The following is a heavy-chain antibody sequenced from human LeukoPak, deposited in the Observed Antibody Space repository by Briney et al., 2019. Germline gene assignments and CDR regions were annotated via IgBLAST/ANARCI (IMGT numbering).Heavy chain of an antibody. V-gene: IGHV4-34*01. CDR1: DGSLSGYY. CDR3: ATEKTYYDTSGNYYGGVFDH. J-gene: IGHJ4*02. Sequence: SSETLSRTGGVSDGSLSGYYWSWIRQPPEKGLEWIGEINRSGSTNYNPSLKSRVTISVDTSKNQFSLKLSSVTAADTAVYYCATEKTYYDTSGNYYGGVFDHWGQGNLVTVSS. D-gene: IGHD3-22*01. CDR2: INRSGST.